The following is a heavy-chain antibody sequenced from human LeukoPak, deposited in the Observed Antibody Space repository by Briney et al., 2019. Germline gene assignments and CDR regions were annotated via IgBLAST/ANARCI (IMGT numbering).Heavy chain of an antibody. D-gene: IGHD6-19*01. J-gene: IGHJ4*02. Sequence: GGSLRLSCAASGFTFSSYAMHWVRQAPGKGLEWVAVISYDGSNKYYADSVKGRFTISRDNSKNTLYLQMNSLRAEDTAVYYCARGDVAGGSRHLFIDYWGQGTLVTVSS. CDR1: GFTFSSYA. V-gene: IGHV3-30-3*01. CDR2: ISYDGSNK. CDR3: ARGDVAGGSRHLFIDY.